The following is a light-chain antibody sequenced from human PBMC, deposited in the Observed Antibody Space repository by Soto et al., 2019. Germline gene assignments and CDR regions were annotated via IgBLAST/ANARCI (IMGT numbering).Light chain of an antibody. J-gene: IGKJ5*01. CDR2: GAS. Sequence: EIVMTQSPATLSVSPGERATLSCRASQSVSSNLAWYQQKPGQAPRLLIYGASSRATGIAARFSGSGSGTDFTLTISSLQSEDFAVYYCQQYGSSPLISFGQGTRLEI. CDR1: QSVSSN. V-gene: IGKV3-15*01. CDR3: QQYGSSPLIS.